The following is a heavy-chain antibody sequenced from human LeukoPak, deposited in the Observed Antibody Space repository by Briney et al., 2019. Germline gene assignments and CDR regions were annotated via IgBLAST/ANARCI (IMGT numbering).Heavy chain of an antibody. V-gene: IGHV1-69*01. Sequence: SVKVSCKASGGTFSSYAISWVRQAPGQGLEWMGGIIPIFGTANYAQKFQGRVTIIADESTSTAYMELSSLRSEDTAVYYCARDLRYYGSGSLGYWGQGTLVTVSS. J-gene: IGHJ4*02. D-gene: IGHD3-10*01. CDR1: GGTFSSYA. CDR3: ARDLRYYGSGSLGY. CDR2: IIPIFGTA.